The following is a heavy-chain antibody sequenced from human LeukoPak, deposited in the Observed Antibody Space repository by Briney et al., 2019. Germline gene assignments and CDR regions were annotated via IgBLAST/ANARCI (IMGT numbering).Heavy chain of an antibody. V-gene: IGHV3-48*03. J-gene: IGHJ4*02. D-gene: IGHD3-10*01. Sequence: GGSLRLSCAASGFTFSSNEMNWVRQAPGKGLEWVSYITSSGDTIFYADSVKGRLTISRDNAKNLLFLQMNSLGADDTAVYYCAREVSGTGTSEFDYWGQGTLVTVSS. CDR1: GFTFSSNE. CDR3: AREVSGTGTSEFDY. CDR2: ITSSGDTI.